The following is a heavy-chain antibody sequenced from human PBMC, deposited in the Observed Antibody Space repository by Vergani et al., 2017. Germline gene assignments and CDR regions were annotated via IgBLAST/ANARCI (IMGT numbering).Heavy chain of an antibody. CDR1: GYSFTSYW. V-gene: IGHV5-51*01. CDR3: ARVSGCSSTSCYYYYYYGMDV. J-gene: IGHJ6*02. Sequence: EVQLVPSGAEVKKPGESLKISCKGSGYSFTSYWIGWVRQMPGKGLEWMGIIYPGDSDTRYSPSFQGQVTISADKSIGTAYLQWSSLKASDTAMYYCARVSGCSSTSCYYYYYYGMDVWGQGTTVTVSS. CDR2: IYPGDSDT. D-gene: IGHD2-2*01.